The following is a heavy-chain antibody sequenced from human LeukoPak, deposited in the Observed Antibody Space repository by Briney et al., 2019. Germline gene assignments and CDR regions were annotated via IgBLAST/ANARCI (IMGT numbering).Heavy chain of an antibody. J-gene: IGHJ3*02. CDR1: GYSFSNFG. Sequence: ASVTVSCKASGYSFSNFGITWVRQAPGKGLEWMGWTSPYDDNPEYAKKFQGRVTMTTDTSTSTAYMELRSLRPDDTAMYYCAKVDPPIVAGARGDAFEIWGQGTLVTVSS. CDR2: TSPYDDNP. D-gene: IGHD1-26*01. V-gene: IGHV1-18*01. CDR3: AKVDPPIVAGARGDAFEI.